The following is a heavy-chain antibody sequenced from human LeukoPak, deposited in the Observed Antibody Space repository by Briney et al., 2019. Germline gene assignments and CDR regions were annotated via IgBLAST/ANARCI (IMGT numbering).Heavy chain of an antibody. J-gene: IGHJ3*02. CDR2: IRQDGNEK. CDR3: ARDDSPDTSDSSLDAYAI. D-gene: IGHD2-15*01. Sequence: GGSLRLSCAASGFTFSGYWMAWVRQAPGKGLEWVGNIRQDGNEKNYVDSVKARFTISRDNAKNSLYLQMNSLRAEDTAVYYCARDDSPDTSDSSLDAYAIWGQGTLVTVSS. V-gene: IGHV3-7*03. CDR1: GFTFSGYW.